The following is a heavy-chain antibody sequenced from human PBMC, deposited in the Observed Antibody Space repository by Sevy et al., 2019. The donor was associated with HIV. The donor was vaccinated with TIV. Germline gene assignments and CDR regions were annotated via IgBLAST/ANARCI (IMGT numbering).Heavy chain of an antibody. D-gene: IGHD3-16*01. CDR2: INHRGST. V-gene: IGHV4-34*01. CDR1: GGSFSGNY. Sequence: SETLSLTCAVYGGSFSGNYWSWIRQPPGKGLEWIGEINHRGSTNYSPSLKSRVTISVDTSKNQFSLRLSSVTAADTAIYFCARLWGTTFDYWGQGTLVTVSS. J-gene: IGHJ4*02. CDR3: ARLWGTTFDY.